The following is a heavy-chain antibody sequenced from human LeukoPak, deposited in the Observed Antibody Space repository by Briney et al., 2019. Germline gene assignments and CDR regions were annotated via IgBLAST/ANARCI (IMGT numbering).Heavy chain of an antibody. D-gene: IGHD2-2*02. CDR1: GFTFNSYS. CDR3: TRDCISTTCYINWFDP. Sequence: GGSLRLSCAASGFTFNSYSMNWVRQAPGKGLEWVSSISSSSSYIYYADSVKGRFTISRDNAKNTLYLQMNSLRAEDTAVYYCTRDCISTTCYINWFDPWGQGTLVTVSS. J-gene: IGHJ5*02. V-gene: IGHV3-21*01. CDR2: ISSSSSYI.